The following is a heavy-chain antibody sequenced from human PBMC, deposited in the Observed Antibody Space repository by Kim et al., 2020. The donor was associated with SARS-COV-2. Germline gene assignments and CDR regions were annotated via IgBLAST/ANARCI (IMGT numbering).Heavy chain of an antibody. CDR3: ARFLGIAAAGTEFDY. CDR1: GFTFSSYG. D-gene: IGHD6-13*01. V-gene: IGHV3-33*01. J-gene: IGHJ4*02. CDR2: IWYDGSNK. Sequence: GGSLRLSCAASGFTFSSYGMHWVRQAPGKGLEWVAVIWYDGSNKYYADSVKGRFTISRDNSKNTLYLQMNSLRAEDTAVYYCARFLGIAAAGTEFDYWGQGTLVTVSS.